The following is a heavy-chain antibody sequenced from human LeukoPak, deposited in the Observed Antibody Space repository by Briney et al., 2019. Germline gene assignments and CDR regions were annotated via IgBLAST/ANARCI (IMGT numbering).Heavy chain of an antibody. J-gene: IGHJ4*02. D-gene: IGHD3-10*01. Sequence: ESGPGLVKPSETLSLTCTVSGGSVSSGTFDWSWIRQPPGKGLEWIGYISDSVTTKYSPSLKTRVTISVGTSKNQFSLKLRSVTAADTAVYYCAARGQGSSLSHFVYWGQGTLVTVSS. CDR2: ISDSVTT. CDR3: AARGQGSSLSHFVY. CDR1: GGSVSSGTFD. V-gene: IGHV4-61*01.